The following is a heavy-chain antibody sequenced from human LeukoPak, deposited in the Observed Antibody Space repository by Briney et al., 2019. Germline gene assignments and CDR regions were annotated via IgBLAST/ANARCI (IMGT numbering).Heavy chain of an antibody. V-gene: IGHV1-8*02. CDR3: ARGGEWAYYYYYMDV. Sequence: ASVKVSCKASGYTFTSYGISWVRQATGQGLEWMGWMNPNSGNTGYAQKFQGRVTMARNTSISTAYMELSSLRSEDTAVYYCARGGEWAYYYYYMDVWGKGTTVTISS. CDR1: GYTFTSYG. D-gene: IGHD3-16*01. J-gene: IGHJ6*03. CDR2: MNPNSGNT.